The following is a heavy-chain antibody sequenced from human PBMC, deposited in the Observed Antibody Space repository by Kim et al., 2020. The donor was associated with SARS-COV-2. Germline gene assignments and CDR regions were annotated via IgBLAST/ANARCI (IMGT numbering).Heavy chain of an antibody. V-gene: IGHV4-31*02. Sequence: PSLKSRVTISVDTSKNQFSLKLSSVTAADTAVYYCARVDGYYGSGYYFDYWGQGTLVTVSS. J-gene: IGHJ4*02. D-gene: IGHD3-10*01. CDR3: ARVDGYYGSGYYFDY.